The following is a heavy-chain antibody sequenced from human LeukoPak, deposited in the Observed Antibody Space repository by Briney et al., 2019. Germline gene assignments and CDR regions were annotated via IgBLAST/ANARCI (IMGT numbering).Heavy chain of an antibody. D-gene: IGHD6-19*01. V-gene: IGHV3-23*01. CDR3: ASSIAVAGIDY. J-gene: IGHJ4*02. CDR2: ISGSGGST. CDR1: GFTFSSYA. Sequence: GGSLRLSRAASGFTFSSYAMSWVRQAPGKGLEWVSAISGSGGSTYYADSVKGRFTISRDNSKNTLYLQMNSLRAEDTAVYYCASSIAVAGIDYWGQGTLVTVSS.